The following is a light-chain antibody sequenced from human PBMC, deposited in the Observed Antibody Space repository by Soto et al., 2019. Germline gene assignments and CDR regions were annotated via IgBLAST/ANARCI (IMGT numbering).Light chain of an antibody. CDR3: QQYNKWPQT. CDR2: GAS. J-gene: IGKJ1*01. Sequence: EIVLTQSPGTLSLSPGERATLSCKASQAISNTFLAWYQRRPGQAPRLLIYGASKRAIGLPARFSGSGSGTEFTLTITSLQSEEFAVYYCQQYNKWPQTVGQGTKVDIK. CDR1: QAISNT. V-gene: IGKV3-15*01.